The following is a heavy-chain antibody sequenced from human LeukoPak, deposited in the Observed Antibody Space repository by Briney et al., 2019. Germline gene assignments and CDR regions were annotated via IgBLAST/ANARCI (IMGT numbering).Heavy chain of an antibody. Sequence: GSVKVSCKASGYTFTGYYMHWVRQAPGQGLEWTGWINPNSGGTNYAQTFQGRVTMTRDTSISTAYMELNSLRSDDTAVYYCARDSLIAARIYYYYYYMDVWGKGTTVTVSS. CDR1: GYTFTGYY. CDR3: ARDSLIAARIYYYYYYMDV. J-gene: IGHJ6*03. CDR2: INPNSGGT. D-gene: IGHD6-6*01. V-gene: IGHV1-2*02.